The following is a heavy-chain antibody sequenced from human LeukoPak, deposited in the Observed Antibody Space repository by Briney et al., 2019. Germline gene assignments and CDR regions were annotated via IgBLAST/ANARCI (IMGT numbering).Heavy chain of an antibody. V-gene: IGHV4-59*01. CDR2: IYYSGST. CDR3: ARENGRWELPSYFDY. D-gene: IGHD1-26*01. J-gene: IGHJ4*02. CDR1: GGSISSYY. Sequence: PSETLTLTCNVSGGSISSYYWSWIRQPPGQGLEWMGYIYYSGSTNYNPSLKSRVTISVDTSKNQFSLKLSSVTAADTAVYYCARENGRWELPSYFDYWGQGTLVTVSS.